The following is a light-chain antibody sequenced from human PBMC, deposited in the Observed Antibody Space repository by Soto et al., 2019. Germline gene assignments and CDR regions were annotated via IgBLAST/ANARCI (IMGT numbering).Light chain of an antibody. V-gene: IGKV3-15*01. CDR1: QSVSSN. J-gene: IGKJ3*01. Sequence: EIVMTQSPATLSVSRGERATLSCRASQSVSSNLAWYQQKPGQAPRLLIYGASTRATGIPARFSGSGSGTEFTLTISSLQSEDFAVYYCHQYNSWPRGTFGPGTKVEIK. CDR2: GAS. CDR3: HQYNSWPRGT.